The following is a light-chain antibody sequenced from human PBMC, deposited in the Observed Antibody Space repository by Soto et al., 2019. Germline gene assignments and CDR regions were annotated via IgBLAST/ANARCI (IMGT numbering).Light chain of an antibody. CDR3: QQYGSSSCT. CDR2: GAS. CDR1: QSVSSSY. Sequence: EIVLTQSPGTLSLSPGERATLSCRASQSVSSSYLAWYQQKPGQAPRLLICGASSRATGIPDRFSGSGSGTDFTLTISRLEPEDFAVYYCQQYGSSSCTFGQGTKVDIK. V-gene: IGKV3-20*01. J-gene: IGKJ1*01.